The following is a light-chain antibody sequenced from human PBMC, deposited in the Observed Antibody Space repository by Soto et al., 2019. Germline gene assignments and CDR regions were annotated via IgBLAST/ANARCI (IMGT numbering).Light chain of an antibody. J-gene: IGKJ5*01. CDR3: QHYGGSPLT. V-gene: IGKV3-20*01. CDR2: DVS. CDR1: QSVTSY. Sequence: VLTQSPGTLSLSPGERATLSCRASQSVTSYLAWYQQKPGQAPRLLIYDVSNRASGIPARFSGSGSETDFTLTISSLEPEDFAVYYCQHYGGSPLTFGQGTLLEI.